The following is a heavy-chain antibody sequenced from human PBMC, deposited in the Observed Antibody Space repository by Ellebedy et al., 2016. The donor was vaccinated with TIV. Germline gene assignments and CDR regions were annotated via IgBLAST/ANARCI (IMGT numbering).Heavy chain of an antibody. CDR1: GENLGDHY. CDR2: INHSGNT. CDR3: ARDHHNTGYSSSWYWFDP. D-gene: IGHD6-13*01. Sequence: SETLSLTCVVHGENLGDHYWSWIRQSPGKGLEWIGEINHSGNTNYNPALQSRVTLSVDPFKSQFSLKLNSVTAADTAMYYCARDHHNTGYSSSWYWFDPWGQGTLVTVSS. J-gene: IGHJ5*02. V-gene: IGHV4-34*01.